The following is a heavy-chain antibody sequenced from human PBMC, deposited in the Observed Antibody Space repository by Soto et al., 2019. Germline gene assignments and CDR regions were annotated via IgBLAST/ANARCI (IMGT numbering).Heavy chain of an antibody. Sequence: ASVKVSCKASGYTFTSYGISWVRQAPGQGLEWMGGISAYNGNTNYAQKLQGRVTITTDESTSTAYMELSSLRSEDTAVYYCARGEEPITFGGVLSFWGQGTLVTVSS. D-gene: IGHD3-16*01. J-gene: IGHJ4*02. V-gene: IGHV1-18*01. CDR3: ARGEEPITFGGVLSF. CDR1: GYTFTSYG. CDR2: ISAYNGNT.